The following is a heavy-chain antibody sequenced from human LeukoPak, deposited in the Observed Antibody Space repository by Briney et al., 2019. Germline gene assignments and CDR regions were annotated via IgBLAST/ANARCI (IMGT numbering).Heavy chain of an antibody. J-gene: IGHJ4*02. D-gene: IGHD6-13*01. CDR1: GFTFSSYA. CDR2: IWYDGSNK. V-gene: IGHV3-33*08. Sequence: TGGSLSLSCAASGFTFSSYAMHWVRQAPGKGLEWVAVIWYDGSNKYYADSVKGRFTISRDNSKNTVSLQMNSLRDEDTAAYYCARGGGTAGGTFHYWGQGTLVTVSS. CDR3: ARGGGTAGGTFHY.